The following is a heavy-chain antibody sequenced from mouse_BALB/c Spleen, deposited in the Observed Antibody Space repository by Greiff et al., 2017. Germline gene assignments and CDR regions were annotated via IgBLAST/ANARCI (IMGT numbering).Heavy chain of an antibody. CDR2: ISSGGST. CDR3: ARGDDYSPFDY. V-gene: IGHV5-6-5*01. J-gene: IGHJ2*01. D-gene: IGHD2-4*01. Sequence: EVKLMESGGGLVKPGGSLKLSCAASGFTFSSYAMSWVRQTPEKRLEWVASISSGGSTYYPDSVKGRFTISRDNARNILYLQMSSLRSEDTAMYYCARGDDYSPFDYWGQGTTLTVSS. CDR1: GFTFSSYA.